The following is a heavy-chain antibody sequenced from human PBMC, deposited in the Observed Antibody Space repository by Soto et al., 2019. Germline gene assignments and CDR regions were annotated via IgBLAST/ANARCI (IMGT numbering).Heavy chain of an antibody. CDR1: GFAFSEYA. CDR2: ISSGST. CDR3: AKFGLFGGVIAPETHIFDY. V-gene: IGHV3-23*01. D-gene: IGHD3-16*02. J-gene: IGHJ4*02. Sequence: GGSLRLSCAASGFAFSEYAMSWVRQAPGKGLEWVSTISSGSTYYADSVKGRFTISRDNSKNTLDLQMNSLRAEDTAIYYCAKFGLFGGVIAPETHIFDYWGQGTLVTVSS.